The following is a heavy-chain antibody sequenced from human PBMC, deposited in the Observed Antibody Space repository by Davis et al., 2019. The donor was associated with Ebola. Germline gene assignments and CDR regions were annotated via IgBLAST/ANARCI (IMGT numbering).Heavy chain of an antibody. CDR3: ARGIQLLWFRETYYYYGMDV. CDR1: GGSISSSSYY. D-gene: IGHD3-10*01. J-gene: IGHJ6*02. V-gene: IGHV4-39*07. Sequence: MPSETLSLTCTVSGGSISSSSYYWGWIRQPPGKGLEWIGEIYHSGSTNYNPSLKSRVTISVDTSKNQFSLKLSSVTAADTAVYYCARGIQLLWFRETYYYYGMDVWGQGTTVTVSS. CDR2: IYHSGST.